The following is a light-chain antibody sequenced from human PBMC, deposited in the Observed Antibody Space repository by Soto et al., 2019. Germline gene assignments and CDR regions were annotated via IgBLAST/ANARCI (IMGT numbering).Light chain of an antibody. CDR3: QQYNSYSYT. J-gene: IGKJ2*01. V-gene: IGKV1-5*03. CDR2: KAP. CDR1: QSISSW. Sequence: DIQMTQSPSTLSAFIGDRVTITCRASQSISSWLAWYQQKPGKAPKLLIYKAPSLESGVPSRFSGSGSGTEFTLTISSLQPDDFATYYCQQYNSYSYTFGQGAKREIK.